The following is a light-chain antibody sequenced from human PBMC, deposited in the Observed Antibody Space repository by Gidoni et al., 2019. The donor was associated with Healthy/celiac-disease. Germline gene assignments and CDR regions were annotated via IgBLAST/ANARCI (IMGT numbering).Light chain of an antibody. Sequence: QSALTQPPSLSGSPGQSLTISCTGTSSDIGNSNYVSWYQQHPGKAPKLIIYDVSNRPSGVSNRFSGSKSANTASLTISGLQAEDEADYYCSSYTTSTTWLFGGGTRLTVL. CDR2: DVS. V-gene: IGLV2-14*01. J-gene: IGLJ3*02. CDR1: SSDIGNSNY. CDR3: SSYTTSTTWL.